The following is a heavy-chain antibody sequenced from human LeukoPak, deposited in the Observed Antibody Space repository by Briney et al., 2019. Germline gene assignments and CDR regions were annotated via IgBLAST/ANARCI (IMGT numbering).Heavy chain of an antibody. J-gene: IGHJ5*02. CDR3: ARDSPELPFDP. V-gene: IGHV3-30*01. CDR1: GFTFSSYA. CDR2: ISYDGSNK. D-gene: IGHD4-23*01. Sequence: GGSLRLSCAASGFTFSSYAMHWVRQAPGKGLEWVAVISYDGSNKYYADSVKGRFTISRDNSKNTLYLQMNSLRAEDTAVYYCARDSPELPFDPWGQGTLVTVSS.